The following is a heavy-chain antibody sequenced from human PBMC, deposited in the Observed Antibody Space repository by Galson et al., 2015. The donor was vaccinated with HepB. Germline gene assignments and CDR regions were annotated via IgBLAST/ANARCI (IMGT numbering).Heavy chain of an antibody. D-gene: IGHD5-18*01. J-gene: IGHJ6*03. Sequence: SVKVSCKASGYTFTSYDINWVRQATGQGLEWMGWMNPNSGNTGYAQKFQGRVTMTRNTSISTAYMELSSLRSEDTAVYYCARGGRGGYSYGYPYSPHYYYYYMDVWGKGTTVTVSS. CDR3: ARGGRGGYSYGYPYSPHYYYYYMDV. V-gene: IGHV1-8*01. CDR1: GYTFTSYD. CDR2: MNPNSGNT.